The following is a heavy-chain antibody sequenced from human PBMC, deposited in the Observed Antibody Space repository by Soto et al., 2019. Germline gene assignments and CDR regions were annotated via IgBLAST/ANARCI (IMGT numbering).Heavy chain of an antibody. Sequence: EVQLVETGGGLIQPGGSLRLSCAASGFTVSSNYMSWVRQAPGKGLEWVSVIYSGGSTYYADSVKGRFTISRDNSKNTLYLQMNSLRAEDTAVYYCAREPTVTTGWDYYGMDVWGQGTTVTVSS. J-gene: IGHJ6*02. D-gene: IGHD4-17*01. V-gene: IGHV3-53*02. CDR1: GFTVSSNY. CDR3: AREPTVTTGWDYYGMDV. CDR2: IYSGGST.